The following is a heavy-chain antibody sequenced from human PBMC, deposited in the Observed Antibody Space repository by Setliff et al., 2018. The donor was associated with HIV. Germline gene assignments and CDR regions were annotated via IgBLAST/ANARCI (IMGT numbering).Heavy chain of an antibody. D-gene: IGHD5-18*01. Sequence: PSETLSLTCTVSGGSISSTNYFWGWIRQPPGKGLEWVGNVHNRGGTNYNPSLKSRVSISVDTSKNQFSLKVNTVTAPDTSVYYCVRHTRDTSLAHYYYYIDVWGKGTTVTVSS. CDR3: VRHTRDTSLAHYYYYIDV. V-gene: IGHV4-39*01. CDR1: GGSISSTNYF. CDR2: VHNRGGT. J-gene: IGHJ6*03.